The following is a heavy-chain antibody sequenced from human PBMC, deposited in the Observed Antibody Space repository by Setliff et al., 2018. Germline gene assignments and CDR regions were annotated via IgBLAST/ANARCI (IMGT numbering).Heavy chain of an antibody. Sequence: VKVSCKASGYTLTNYPIHWLRQAPGQRPEWMGWINVGNGNTKYSQEFQGRVTLTRDTSASTAYVELSSLTSEDMAVYYCARQGGNYYFQYWGQGTLVTVSS. CDR2: INVGNGNT. CDR1: GYTLTNYP. CDR3: ARQGGNYYFQY. D-gene: IGHD3-16*01. J-gene: IGHJ4*02. V-gene: IGHV1-3*03.